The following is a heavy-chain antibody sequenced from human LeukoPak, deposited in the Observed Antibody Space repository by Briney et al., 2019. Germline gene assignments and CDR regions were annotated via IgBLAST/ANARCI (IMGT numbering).Heavy chain of an antibody. CDR3: AKAFRIVGATSDGYWYDY. J-gene: IGHJ4*02. D-gene: IGHD1-26*01. Sequence: GGSLRLSCAASGFTFNNYAMSWVRQAPGKGLEWVSVISGSGGSTYYADSVKGRFTISRDNSKNTLYLQMNSLRAEDTAVYYCAKAFRIVGATSDGYWYDYWGQGTLVTVSS. CDR1: GFTFNNYA. V-gene: IGHV3-23*01. CDR2: ISGSGGST.